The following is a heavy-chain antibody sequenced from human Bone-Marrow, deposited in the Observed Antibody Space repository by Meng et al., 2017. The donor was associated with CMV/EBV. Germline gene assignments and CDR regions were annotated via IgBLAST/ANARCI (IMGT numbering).Heavy chain of an antibody. Sequence: ASVKVSCKASGYTFTSYAMHWVRQAPGQRLEWMGWSNAGNGNTKYSQEFQGRVTITRDTSASTAYMELSRLRSDDTAVYYCARDRGDGYNSKRYYYNGMDVWGQGTTVTVSS. CDR2: SNAGNGNT. V-gene: IGHV1-3*02. CDR1: GYTFTSYA. J-gene: IGHJ6*02. CDR3: ARDRGDGYNSKRYYYNGMDV. D-gene: IGHD5-24*01.